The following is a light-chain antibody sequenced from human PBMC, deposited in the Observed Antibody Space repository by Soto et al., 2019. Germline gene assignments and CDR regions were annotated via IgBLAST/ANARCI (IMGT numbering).Light chain of an antibody. Sequence: QSVLPQPASVSDSPGQSITISCIGTSSDIGGFYHVSWHQQHPGKAPKLIIYDVSNRPSGVSNRFSGSKTGNTASLIISGLQAEDEADYYCSSYTSSSSYVFGSGTKVTVL. J-gene: IGLJ1*01. CDR1: SSDIGGFYH. V-gene: IGLV2-14*03. CDR2: DVS. CDR3: SSYTSSSSYV.